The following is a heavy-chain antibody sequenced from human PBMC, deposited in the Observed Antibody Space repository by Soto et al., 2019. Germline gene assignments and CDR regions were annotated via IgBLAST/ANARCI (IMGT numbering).Heavy chain of an antibody. V-gene: IGHV4-39*01. CDR2: IYYSGST. Sequence: SETLSLTCTVSGGSISSSSYYWGWIRQPPGKGLEWIGSIYYSGSTYYNPSLKSRVTISVDTSKNQFSLKLSSVTAADTAVYYCASRRGSRFYYYGMDVWGQGTTVTVSS. CDR3: ASRRGSRFYYYGMDV. J-gene: IGHJ6*02. CDR1: GGSISSSSYY.